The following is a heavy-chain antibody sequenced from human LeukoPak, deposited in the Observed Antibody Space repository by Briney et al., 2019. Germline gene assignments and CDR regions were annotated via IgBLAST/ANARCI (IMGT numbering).Heavy chain of an antibody. CDR2: IYPGDSDT. D-gene: IGHD3-22*01. Sequence: GESLKISCKGSGYSFSSYWIGWVRQMPGEGLEWMGIIYPGDSDTRYSPSFQGQVTISADKSISTAYLQWSSLKASDTAMYYCARPSYYDSSGYFADAFDIWGQGTMVTVSS. V-gene: IGHV5-51*01. CDR1: GYSFSSYW. J-gene: IGHJ3*02. CDR3: ARPSYYDSSGYFADAFDI.